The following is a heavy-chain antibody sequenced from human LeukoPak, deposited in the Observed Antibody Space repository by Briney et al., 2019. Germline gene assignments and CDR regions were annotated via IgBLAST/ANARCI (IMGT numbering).Heavy chain of an antibody. Sequence: GGSLRLSCAVSGFTFSSYSMNWVRQAPGKGLEWVSAISSSSSYIYYADSVKGRFTISRDNAKNSLYLQMNSLRAEDTAVYYCARLHDDFWSGSDYWGQGTLVTVSS. V-gene: IGHV3-21*01. CDR2: ISSSSSYI. CDR1: GFTFSSYS. J-gene: IGHJ4*02. CDR3: ARLHDDFWSGSDY. D-gene: IGHD3-3*01.